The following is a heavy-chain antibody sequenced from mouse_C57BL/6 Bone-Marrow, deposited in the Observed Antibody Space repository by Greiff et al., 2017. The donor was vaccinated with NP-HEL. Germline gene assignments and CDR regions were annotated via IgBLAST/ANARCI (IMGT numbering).Heavy chain of an antibody. CDR3: ARSTTVVATDY. D-gene: IGHD1-1*01. V-gene: IGHV1-52*01. CDR2: IDPSDSET. J-gene: IGHJ2*01. Sequence: QVQLQQPGAELVRPGSSVKLFCKASGYTFTSYWMHWVKQRPIQGLEWIGNIDPSDSETHYNQKFKDKATLTVDKSSSTAYMQLSSLTSEDSAVYYCARSTTVVATDYWGQGTTLTVSS. CDR1: GYTFTSYW.